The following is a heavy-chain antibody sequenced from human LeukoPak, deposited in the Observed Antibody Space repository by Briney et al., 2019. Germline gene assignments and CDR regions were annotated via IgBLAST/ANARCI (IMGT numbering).Heavy chain of an antibody. D-gene: IGHD3-10*01. CDR1: GGSISSYS. CDR2: IYYSGST. J-gene: IGHJ5*02. Sequence: SETLSLTCTVYGGSISSYSWSWIRQPPGKGLEWIGYIYYSGSTNYNPSLKSRVTISVDTSKNQFSLKLSSVTAADTAVYYCARVASYGENWFDPWGQGTLVTVSS. V-gene: IGHV4-59*01. CDR3: ARVASYGENWFDP.